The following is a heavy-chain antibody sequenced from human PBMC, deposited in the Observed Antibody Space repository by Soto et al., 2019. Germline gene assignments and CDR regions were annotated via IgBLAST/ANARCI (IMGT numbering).Heavy chain of an antibody. J-gene: IGHJ6*02. Sequence: ASVKVSCKAFGYTFTTYGLSWVRQAPGQGLEWMGWVSPYNGNTYYTPRLQGRVTMTTDTSTSTAYMSLRSLRSDDTAIYYCVGGGIMEATRTYYYYGLDVWGQGTTVTVSS. V-gene: IGHV1-18*01. CDR2: VSPYNGNT. CDR1: GYTFTTYG. D-gene: IGHD2-15*01. CDR3: VGGGIMEATRTYYYYGLDV.